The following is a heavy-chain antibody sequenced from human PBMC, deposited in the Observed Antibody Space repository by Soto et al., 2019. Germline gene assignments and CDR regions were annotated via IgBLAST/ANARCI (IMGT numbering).Heavy chain of an antibody. CDR1: GFTFSSYS. CDR2: ISSSSSYI. Sequence: GGSLRLSCAASGFTFSSYSMNWVRQAPGKGLEWVSSISSSSSYIYYADSVKGRFTISRDNAKNSLYLQMNSLRAEDTAVYYWARVHPARVPPSSAWYDPRGRGPWVTVPS. V-gene: IGHV3-21*01. CDR3: ARVHPARVPPSSAWYDP. J-gene: IGHJ5*02.